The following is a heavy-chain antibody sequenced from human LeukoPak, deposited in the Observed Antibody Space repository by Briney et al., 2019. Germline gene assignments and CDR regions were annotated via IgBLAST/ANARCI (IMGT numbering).Heavy chain of an antibody. CDR2: IKRKSDGGTA. J-gene: IGHJ3*01. D-gene: IGHD4-17*01. Sequence: GGSLRLSCGVSGLSFTNVWISWVRQAPGKGLEWVGRIKRKSDGGTADYAAPVKGRFSISRDDSRNTLSLQMNSLKTEDTAVYYCAIGLMHDSGDYWGAFALWGQGTMVTVAS. CDR3: AIGLMHDSGDYWGAFAL. CDR1: GLSFTNVW. V-gene: IGHV3-15*01.